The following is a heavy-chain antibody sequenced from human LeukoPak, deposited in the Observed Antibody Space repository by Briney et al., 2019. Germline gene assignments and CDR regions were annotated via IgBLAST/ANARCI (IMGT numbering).Heavy chain of an antibody. CDR1: RFTFSSYW. CDR3: SGSGWTTDAFDI. V-gene: IGHV3-74*01. J-gene: IGHJ3*02. Sequence: GGSLRLSCAASRFTFSSYWIHWVRQAPGKGLVWVSRIKSDGSVTSYADSVKGRFTISRDNAKSALYLQMNSLRAEDTAVYYCSGSGWTTDAFDIWGQGTMVTVSS. CDR2: IKSDGSVT. D-gene: IGHD6-19*01.